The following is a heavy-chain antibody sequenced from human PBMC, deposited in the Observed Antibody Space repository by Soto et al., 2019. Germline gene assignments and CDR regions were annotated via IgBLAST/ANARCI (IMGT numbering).Heavy chain of an antibody. Sequence: GGSLRLSCTASGLTFNSHSMSWFRQAPGTGLEWVSTISPSGSNTHYADSVKGRFTISRDNSRNTLDLQMSSLRAADTALYYCVSWVSAHFDYWGQGTPVTVSS. J-gene: IGHJ4*02. D-gene: IGHD3-16*01. CDR1: GLTFNSHS. CDR2: ISPSGSNT. V-gene: IGHV3-23*05. CDR3: VSWVSAHFDY.